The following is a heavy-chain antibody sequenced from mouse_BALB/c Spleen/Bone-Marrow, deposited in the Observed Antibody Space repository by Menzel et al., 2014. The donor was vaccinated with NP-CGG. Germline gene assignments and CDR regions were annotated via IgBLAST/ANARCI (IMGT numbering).Heavy chain of an antibody. CDR2: IYPVNVHA. D-gene: IGHD2-3*01. Sequence: QVHVKQSGPGLVKPGASVRISCKASGYTFTNYYIHWVKQRPGQGLEWIGWIYPVNVHANFNEKFRGKATLTADKSSSTAYMQLSSLTSEDSAVYFCARWLLPYYAMDYWGQGTSVTVSS. CDR1: GYTFTNYY. CDR3: ARWLLPYYAMDY. V-gene: IGHV1S56*01. J-gene: IGHJ4*01.